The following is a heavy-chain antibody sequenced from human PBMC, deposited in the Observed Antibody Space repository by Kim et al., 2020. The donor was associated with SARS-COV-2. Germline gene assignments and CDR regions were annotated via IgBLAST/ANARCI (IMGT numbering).Heavy chain of an antibody. J-gene: IGHJ3*02. CDR3: ARHVVTAPGDAFDI. Sequence: NPARKSRVTISVNTSKNQFSLKLSSVTAADTAVYYCARHVVTAPGDAFDIWGQGTMVTVSS. D-gene: IGHD2-21*02. V-gene: IGHV4-59*08.